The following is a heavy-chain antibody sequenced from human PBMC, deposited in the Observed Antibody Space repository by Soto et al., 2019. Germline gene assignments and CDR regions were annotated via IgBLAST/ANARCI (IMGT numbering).Heavy chain of an antibody. Sequence: QVQLVQSGAEVKKPGSSVKVSCKASGGTFSSYAISWVRQAPGQGLEWMGGIIPIFGTANYAQKFQGRVTITADESTSTAYMELSSLRSEDTAVYYCARGNWNDRAEMGYYYYGMDVWGQGTTVTVSS. CDR3: ARGNWNDRAEMGYYYYGMDV. CDR2: IIPIFGTA. V-gene: IGHV1-69*01. J-gene: IGHJ6*02. D-gene: IGHD1-1*01. CDR1: GGTFSSYA.